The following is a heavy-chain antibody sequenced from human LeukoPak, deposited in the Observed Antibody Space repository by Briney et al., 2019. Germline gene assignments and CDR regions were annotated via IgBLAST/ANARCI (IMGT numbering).Heavy chain of an antibody. V-gene: IGHV4-59*12. J-gene: IGHJ5*02. CDR2: IYYSGST. D-gene: IGHD3-10*01. CDR3: ARTSAYYYGSGSYPGLNWFDP. CDR1: GGSISSYY. Sequence: SETLSLTCTVSGGSISSYYWSWIRQPPGKGLEWIGYIYYSGSTNYNPSLKSRVTISVDTSKNQFSLKLSSVTAADTAVYYCARTSAYYYGSGSYPGLNWFDPWGQGTLVTVSS.